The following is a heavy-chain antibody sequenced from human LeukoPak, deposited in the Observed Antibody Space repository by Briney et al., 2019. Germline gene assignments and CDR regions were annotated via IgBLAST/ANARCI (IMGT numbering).Heavy chain of an antibody. CDR1: GFTFSSYS. CDR3: ARAGLRYFDWLTDNDY. J-gene: IGHJ4*02. Sequence: GGSLRLSCAASGFTFSSYSMNWVRQAPGKGLEWVSSISSSSSYIYYTDSVKGRFTISRDNAKNSLYLQMNSLRAEDTAVYYCARAGLRYFDWLTDNDYWGQGTLVTVST. CDR2: ISSSSSYI. D-gene: IGHD3-9*01. V-gene: IGHV3-21*01.